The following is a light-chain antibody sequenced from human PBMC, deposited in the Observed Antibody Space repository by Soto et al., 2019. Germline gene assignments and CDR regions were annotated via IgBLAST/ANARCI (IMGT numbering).Light chain of an antibody. J-gene: IGKJ4*01. CDR2: AAS. Sequence: DIQVTQSPSSVSASVGDRVTITCRASQGLVSWLAWYQQKPGKAPKLLIYAASSFPSGVPSRFSGSGSGTDFTLTISSLQPEDFATCYCQHTSSFPLTFGGGTKVEIK. V-gene: IGKV1-12*01. CDR3: QHTSSFPLT. CDR1: QGLVSW.